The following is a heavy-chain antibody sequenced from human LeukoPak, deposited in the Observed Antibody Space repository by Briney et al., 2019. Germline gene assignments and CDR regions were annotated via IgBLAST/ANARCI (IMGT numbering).Heavy chain of an antibody. Sequence: SETLSLTCAVYGGSFSGYYWSWIRRPPGKGLEWIGEINHSGSTNYNPSLKSRVTISVDTSKNQFSLKLSSVTAADTAVYYCARTTYYYDSSGYRDAFDIWGQGTMVTVSS. CDR3: ARTTYYYDSSGYRDAFDI. D-gene: IGHD3-22*01. J-gene: IGHJ3*02. CDR1: GGSFSGYY. V-gene: IGHV4-34*01. CDR2: INHSGST.